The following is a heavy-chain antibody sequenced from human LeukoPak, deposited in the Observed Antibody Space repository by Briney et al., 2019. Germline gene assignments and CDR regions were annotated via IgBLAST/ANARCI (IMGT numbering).Heavy chain of an antibody. CDR1: GASISSSSYY. Sequence: SETLSLTCTVSGASISSSSYYWAWIRQPPGRGLEWIGNIYYSGSTYYNPSLNSRVTISVDTSKNRFSLKLTSVTAADTAVFYCARLPQRSDILTSYANSFDYWGQGTLVTVSS. CDR2: IYYSGST. V-gene: IGHV4-39*01. CDR3: ARLPQRSDILTSYANSFDY. J-gene: IGHJ4*02. D-gene: IGHD3-9*01.